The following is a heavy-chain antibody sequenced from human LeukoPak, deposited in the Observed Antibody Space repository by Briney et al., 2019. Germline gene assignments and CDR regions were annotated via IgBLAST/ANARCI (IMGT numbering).Heavy chain of an antibody. Sequence: PGGSLRPSCAASGFTFSDYYMSWIRQAPGRGLEWISYISSSGSTIYYADSVKGRFTISRDNAKNSLYLQMNSLRAEDTAVYYCARVTLSGYHLTYYFDYWGQGTLVTVSS. CDR3: ARVTLSGYHLTYYFDY. CDR1: GFTFSDYY. J-gene: IGHJ4*02. D-gene: IGHD3-3*01. V-gene: IGHV3-11*04. CDR2: ISSSGSTI.